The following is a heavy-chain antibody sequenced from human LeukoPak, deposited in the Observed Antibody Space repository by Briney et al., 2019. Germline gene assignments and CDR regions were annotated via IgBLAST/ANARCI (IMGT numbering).Heavy chain of an antibody. D-gene: IGHD3-22*01. CDR1: GGSITTYY. Sequence: SETLSLTCTVSGGSITTYYWSWIRQPPGKGLEWIGYIYYTGSSNYNPSPKSRVTLSVDTSKNQFSLKLSSVTAADTAVYYCAKYDTSGNYMDVWGKGTTVTVSS. V-gene: IGHV4-59*01. J-gene: IGHJ6*03. CDR2: IYYTGSS. CDR3: AKYDTSGNYMDV.